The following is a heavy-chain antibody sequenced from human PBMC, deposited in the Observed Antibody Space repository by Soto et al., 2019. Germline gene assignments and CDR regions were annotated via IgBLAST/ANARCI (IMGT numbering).Heavy chain of an antibody. Sequence: SETLSLTCAVYGGSFRGYYWSWIRQPPGKGLEWIGEINHRGSTNYNPSVKSRVTISVDTSKNQFSLKLNSVTAADTAVYYCARGSRVKIPAASGRDYYYHGLDVWGQGTAVTVS. V-gene: IGHV4-34*01. J-gene: IGHJ6*02. CDR3: ARGSRVKIPAASGRDYYYHGLDV. CDR1: GGSFRGYY. CDR2: INHRGST. D-gene: IGHD6-25*01.